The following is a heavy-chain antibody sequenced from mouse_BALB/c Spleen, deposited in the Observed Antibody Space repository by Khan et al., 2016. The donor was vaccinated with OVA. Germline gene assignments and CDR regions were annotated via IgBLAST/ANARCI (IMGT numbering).Heavy chain of an antibody. V-gene: IGHV1S137*01. Sequence: QVQLKESGAELVRPGVSVKISCKGSGYTFTDFTIHWVKQSHALSLEWIGVISTYYGDVTYNQKFKGKATMTVDKSSSTTYMELARLTSEDSAIYYCTIGAGGSRLAYGGQGTLVTVSA. CDR1: GYTFTDFT. D-gene: IGHD3-3*01. CDR2: ISTYYGDV. J-gene: IGHJ3*01. CDR3: TIGAGGSRLAY.